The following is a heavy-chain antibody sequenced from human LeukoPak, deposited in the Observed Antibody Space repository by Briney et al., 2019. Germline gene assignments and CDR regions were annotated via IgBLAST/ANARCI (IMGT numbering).Heavy chain of an antibody. CDR2: IRYDESNK. J-gene: IGHJ4*02. Sequence: PGRSLRLSCAASGFTFSSYGMHWVRQAPGKGLEWVAFIRYDESNKYYADSVKGRFTISRDNSKNTLYLQMNSLRTEDTAVYYCAKDRESYYCINTNCYLDYWGQGTLVTVSS. D-gene: IGHD2-2*01. CDR1: GFTFSSYG. CDR3: AKDRESYYCINTNCYLDY. V-gene: IGHV3-30*02.